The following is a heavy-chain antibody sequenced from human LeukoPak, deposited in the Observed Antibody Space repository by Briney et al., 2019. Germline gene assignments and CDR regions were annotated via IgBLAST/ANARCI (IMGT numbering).Heavy chain of an antibody. CDR1: GGTFSNYA. V-gene: IGHV1-69*13. Sequence: SVKVSCKASGGTFSNYAISWVRQAPGQGLEWMGGIIPIFGTANYAQKFQGRVTITADESTSTAYMELSSLRSEDTAVYYCARRLGYCTNGVCYSWYFDLWGRGTLVTVSS. D-gene: IGHD2-8*01. CDR3: ARRLGYCTNGVCYSWYFDL. J-gene: IGHJ2*01. CDR2: IIPIFGTA.